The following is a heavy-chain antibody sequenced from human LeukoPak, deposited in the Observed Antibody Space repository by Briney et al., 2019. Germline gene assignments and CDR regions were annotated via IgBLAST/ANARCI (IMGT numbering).Heavy chain of an antibody. J-gene: IGHJ4*02. CDR2: ISGSSTTI. V-gene: IGHV3-48*02. CDR3: ARDVLSYGDSGVDY. Sequence: GGSLRLSCAASGFTFSSYTMTWVRQAPGKGLEWASYISGSSTTIYYADSVKGRFTISRDNAKNSLYLQMNSLRDEDTAVYYCARDVLSYGDSGVDYWGQGTLVTVSS. D-gene: IGHD2-2*01. CDR1: GFTFSSYT.